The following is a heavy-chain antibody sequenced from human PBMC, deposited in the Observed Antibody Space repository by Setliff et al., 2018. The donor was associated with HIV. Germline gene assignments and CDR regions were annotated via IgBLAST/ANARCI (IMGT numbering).Heavy chain of an antibody. J-gene: IGHJ5*02. CDR1: GYTFTNYY. D-gene: IGHD3-10*01. V-gene: IGHV1-2*02. CDR2: TNPNSGGT. Sequence: GASVKVSCKASGYTFTNYYLHWVRQAPGQGLEWMGWTNPNSGGTNYAQKFQGRVTMTRDTSISTAYMELSRLRYDDTAIYYCARDPFLWEVTPPWGQGTLVTVSS. CDR3: ARDPFLWEVTPP.